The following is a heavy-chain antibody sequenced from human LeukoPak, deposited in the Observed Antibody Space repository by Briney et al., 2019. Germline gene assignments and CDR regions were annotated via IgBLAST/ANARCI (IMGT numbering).Heavy chain of an antibody. CDR1: GGSISSYY. V-gene: IGHV4-4*07. CDR3: AREVGLGYCSSTSCFRFDP. CDR2: IYTSGST. D-gene: IGHD2-2*01. J-gene: IGHJ5*02. Sequence: PSETLSLTCTVSGGSISSYYWSWIRQPAGKGLEWIGRIYTSGSTNYNPSLKSRVTMSVDTSKNQFSLKLSSVTAADTAVYYCAREVGLGYCSSTSCFRFDPWGQGTLVTVSS.